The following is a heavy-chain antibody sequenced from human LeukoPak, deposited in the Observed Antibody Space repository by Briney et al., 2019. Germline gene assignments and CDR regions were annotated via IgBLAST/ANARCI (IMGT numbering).Heavy chain of an antibody. J-gene: IGHJ4*02. V-gene: IGHV3-7*01. Sequence: GGSLRLSCAASGFTFSNYWMSWVRQAPGKGLEWVANIKQDGSEKYYVDSVKGRFTISRDNAKNSPYLQMNSLRAEDTAVYYCASHYSSSWYGYWGQGTLVTVSS. CDR2: IKQDGSEK. D-gene: IGHD6-13*01. CDR3: ASHYSSSWYGY. CDR1: GFTFSNYW.